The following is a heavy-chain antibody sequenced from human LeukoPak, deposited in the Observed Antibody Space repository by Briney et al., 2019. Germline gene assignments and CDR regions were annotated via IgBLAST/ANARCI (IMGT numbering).Heavy chain of an antibody. CDR2: ISYDGSNK. D-gene: IGHD6-19*01. V-gene: IGHV3-30*18. CDR3: AKGGYSSGWTFDY. J-gene: IGHJ4*02. CDR1: GFTFSSYG. Sequence: TGGSLRLSCAASGFTFSSYGMQWVRQAPGKGLEWVAVISYDGSNKYYADSVKGRFTISRDNSKNTLYLQMNSLRAEDTAVYYCAKGGYSSGWTFDYWGQGTLVTVSS.